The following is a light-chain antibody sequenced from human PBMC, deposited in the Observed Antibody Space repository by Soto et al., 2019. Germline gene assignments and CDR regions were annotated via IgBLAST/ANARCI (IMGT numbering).Light chain of an antibody. V-gene: IGLV2-14*01. CDR3: TSYTTSNTLYV. Sequence: QSVLTQPASVSGSPGQSITISCNGTSSDVGGYIYVSWYQRHPGKAPKLIIYEVTNRPSGVSDRFSGSKSGNTASLTISGLQAEDEGDYYCTSYTTSNTLYVFGTGTKVTVL. CDR2: EVT. J-gene: IGLJ1*01. CDR1: SSDVGGYIY.